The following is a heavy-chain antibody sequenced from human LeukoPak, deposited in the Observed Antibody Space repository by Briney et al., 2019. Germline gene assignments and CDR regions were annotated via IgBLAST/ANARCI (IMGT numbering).Heavy chain of an antibody. CDR3: ARDYYGSGSYHSCAFDI. CDR2: LYTSGST. J-gene: IGHJ3*02. D-gene: IGHD3-10*01. V-gene: IGHV4-4*07. Sequence: SETLSLTCTVSGGSISSYYWSWIRQPAGKGLEWIGRLYTSGSTNYNPSRTSRVTMSVDTSKNQFSLKLSSATAADTAVYYCARDYYGSGSYHSCAFDIWGQGTMVTVSS. CDR1: GGSISSYY.